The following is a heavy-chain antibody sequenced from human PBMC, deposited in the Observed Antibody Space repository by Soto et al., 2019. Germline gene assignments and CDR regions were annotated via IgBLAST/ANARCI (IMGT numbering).Heavy chain of an antibody. CDR1: GFTFSSYS. V-gene: IGHV3-21*01. D-gene: IGHD3-22*01. CDR3: ASRPPYYYDSSGYYEDY. Sequence: EVQLVESGGGLVKPGGSLRLSCAASGFTFSSYSMNWVRQAPGKGLEWVSSISSSSSYIYYADSVKGRFTISRDNAKNPLYLHMNSLRAEDTAVYYCASRPPYYYDSSGYYEDYWGQGTLVTVSS. J-gene: IGHJ4*02. CDR2: ISSSSSYI.